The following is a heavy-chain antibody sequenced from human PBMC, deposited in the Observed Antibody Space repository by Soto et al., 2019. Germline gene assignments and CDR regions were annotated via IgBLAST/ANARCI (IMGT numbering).Heavy chain of an antibody. CDR2: IIPILGIA. CDR3: GGSPYGSGSYLGGDY. J-gene: IGHJ4*02. CDR1: GGTFSSYT. D-gene: IGHD3-10*01. Sequence: QVQLVQSGAEVKKPGSSVKVSCKASGGTFSSYTISWVRQAPGQGLEWMGRIIPILGIANYAQKFQGRVTITADKSPSTGYLELSSLRSEDTAVYYCGGSPYGSGSYLGGDYWGQGTLVTVSS. V-gene: IGHV1-69*02.